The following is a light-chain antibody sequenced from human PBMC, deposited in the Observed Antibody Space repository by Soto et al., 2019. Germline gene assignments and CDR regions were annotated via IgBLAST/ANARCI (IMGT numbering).Light chain of an antibody. V-gene: IGKV1-5*03. CDR1: DNIAPW. CDR3: QHYGASRWT. CDR2: KAA. J-gene: IGKJ1*01. Sequence: DIQMTQSPSTLSASVGDRVAITCRASDNIAPWVAWYQQKPGKAPKLLIYKAANLADEVPSRFAGSGSGTDFTLTISRLEPEDFGMYYCQHYGASRWTFGQGTKVDIK.